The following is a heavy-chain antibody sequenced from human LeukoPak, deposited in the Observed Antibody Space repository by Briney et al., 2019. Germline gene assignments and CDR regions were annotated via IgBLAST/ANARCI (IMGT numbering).Heavy chain of an antibody. J-gene: IGHJ6*03. D-gene: IGHD3-10*01. V-gene: IGHV4-4*07. CDR1: GGSISSYY. CDR3: ARSPILWFGESDNYYYYYYMDV. CDR2: IYTSGST. Sequence: SETLSLTCTVSGGSISSYYWSWIRQPAGKGLEWIGRIYTSGSTNYNPSLKSRVTMSVDTSKNQFSLKLSSVTAADTAVYYCARSPILWFGESDNYYYYYYMDVWGKGTTVTVSS.